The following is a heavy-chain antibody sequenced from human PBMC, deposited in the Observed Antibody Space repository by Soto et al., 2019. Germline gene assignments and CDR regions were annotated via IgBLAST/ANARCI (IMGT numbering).Heavy chain of an antibody. J-gene: IGHJ6*02. D-gene: IGHD6-13*01. CDR2: ISSSSSYT. Sequence: QVQLVESGGGLVKPGGSLRLSCAASGFTFSDYYMSWIRQAPGKGLEWVSYISSSSSYTNYADSVKGRFTISRDNAKNSLYLQMNSLRAEDTAVYYCARGHRRSSSWYGGSYYYGMDVWGQGTTVTVSS. CDR3: ARGHRRSSSWYGGSYYYGMDV. CDR1: GFTFSDYY. V-gene: IGHV3-11*06.